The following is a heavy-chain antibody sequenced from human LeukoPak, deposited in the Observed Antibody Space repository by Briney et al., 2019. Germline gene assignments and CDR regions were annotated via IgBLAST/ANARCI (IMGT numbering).Heavy chain of an antibody. CDR3: ASQTRGPYYYYYGMGV. CDR2: IYSGGST. D-gene: IGHD2-2*01. J-gene: IGHJ6*02. Sequence: GGSLRLSCAASGFTVSSNYMSWVRQAPGKGLEWVSVIYSGGSTYYADSVKGRFTISRDNSKDTLYLQMNSLRAEDTAVYYCASQTRGPYYYYYGMGVWGQGTTVTVSS. CDR1: GFTVSSNY. V-gene: IGHV3-53*01.